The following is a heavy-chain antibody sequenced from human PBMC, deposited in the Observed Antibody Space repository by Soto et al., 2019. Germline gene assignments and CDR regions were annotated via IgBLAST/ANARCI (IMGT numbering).Heavy chain of an antibody. CDR3: ARGEGGDDILTRYYKADHFHS. CDR1: GYTFTHFY. D-gene: IGHD3-9*01. CDR2: ISPHNFNT. Sequence: QVQLEQSGAEVKKPGDSVKVSCKASGYTFTHFYITWVRQAPGQGLEWMGAISPHNFNTNHAQKFRGRVPLATGTYANIASMDMRRLKSDDTAMYYCARGEGGDDILTRYYKADHFHSWGQGVQVTVSS. J-gene: IGHJ4*02. V-gene: IGHV1-18*01.